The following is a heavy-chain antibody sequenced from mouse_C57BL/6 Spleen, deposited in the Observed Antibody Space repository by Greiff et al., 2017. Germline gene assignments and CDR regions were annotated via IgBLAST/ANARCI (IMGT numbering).Heavy chain of an antibody. D-gene: IGHD2-4*01. J-gene: IGHJ3*01. CDR3: ARYDYDGAWFAY. V-gene: IGHV5-9*01. CDR1: GFTFSSYT. CDR2: ISGVVVTP. Sequence: VMLVESGGGLVKPGGSLKLSCAASGFTFSSYTMSWVRQPPVKRLEWVAPISGVVVTPYYPGSVKGRFTSSRDNAKNTLYLQMSSLRSEDTAMYYCARYDYDGAWFAYWGQGTLVTVSA.